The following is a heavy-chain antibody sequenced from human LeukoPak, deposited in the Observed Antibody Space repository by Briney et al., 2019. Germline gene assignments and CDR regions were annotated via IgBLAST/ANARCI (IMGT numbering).Heavy chain of an antibody. J-gene: IGHJ6*02. CDR2: INPGAGGT. CDR3: ARELNDYGDYYYGMDV. V-gene: IGHV1-46*01. Sequence: ASVKVSCKATGYTFTTYNMHWVRPAPGQGVVWMGLINPGAGGTSYAQKFQGRVTVTSDTSTSTVYMELSSLRSEDTAVYYCARELNDYGDYYYGMDVWGLGTTVIVS. D-gene: IGHD4/OR15-4a*01. CDR1: GYTFTTYN.